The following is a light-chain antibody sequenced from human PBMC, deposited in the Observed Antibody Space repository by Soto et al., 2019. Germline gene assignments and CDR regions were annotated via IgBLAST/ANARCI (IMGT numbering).Light chain of an antibody. Sequence: QSALTQPASVSGSPGQSIAISCTGTSSDVGIYNYVSWYQQHPGKVPKLIIYDNTKRPSGVPDRFSGSKSGTSASLAITGLRAEDEAYYFCQSYDTSPVFGGGTKLTVL. V-gene: IGLV2-14*03. J-gene: IGLJ2*01. CDR2: DNT. CDR1: SSDVGIYNY. CDR3: QSYDTSPV.